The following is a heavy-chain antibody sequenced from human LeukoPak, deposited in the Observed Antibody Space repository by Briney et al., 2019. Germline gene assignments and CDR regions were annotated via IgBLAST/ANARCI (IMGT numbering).Heavy chain of an antibody. Sequence: PGGSLRLSCAASGFTFSSYAMHWVRQAPGKGLEWVAVISYDGSNKYYADSVKGRFTISRDNSKNTLYLQMNSLRAEDTAVYYCARSLTGGLYYFDYWGQGTLVTVSS. CDR2: ISYDGSNK. J-gene: IGHJ4*02. CDR1: GFTFSSYA. D-gene: IGHD1-26*01. CDR3: ARSLTGGLYYFDY. V-gene: IGHV3-30-3*01.